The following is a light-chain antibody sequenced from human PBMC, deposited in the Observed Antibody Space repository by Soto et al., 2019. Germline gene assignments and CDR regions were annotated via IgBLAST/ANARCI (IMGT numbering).Light chain of an antibody. CDR2: GAS. CDR3: LQDYTYPWT. J-gene: IGKJ1*01. CDR1: QGISNE. Sequence: IQVTQSPSSLSTSVGDRVPITCRASQGISNELGWYQQRPGKAPKVLIYGASNLQSGVPSRFSGSASGTDFTLTISSLRPEDFATYYCLQDYTYPWTFGQGTKVDVK. V-gene: IGKV1-6*01.